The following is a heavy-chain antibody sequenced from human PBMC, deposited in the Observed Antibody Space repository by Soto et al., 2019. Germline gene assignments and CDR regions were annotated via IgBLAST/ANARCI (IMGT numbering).Heavy chain of an antibody. CDR1: GGSISSSGYY. V-gene: IGHV4-31*03. J-gene: IGHJ4*02. Sequence: QVQLQESGPGLVKPSQTLSLTCTVSGGSISSSGYYWSWIRQHPGKGLEYIGYIYYSGSTYYNPSFKRRLTISLDTSKNQFSLELSSVTAADTAVYYCARDQGAMGTNYYFLYWGQGTLVTVSS. CDR3: ARDQGAMGTNYYFLY. D-gene: IGHD5-18*01. CDR2: IYYSGST.